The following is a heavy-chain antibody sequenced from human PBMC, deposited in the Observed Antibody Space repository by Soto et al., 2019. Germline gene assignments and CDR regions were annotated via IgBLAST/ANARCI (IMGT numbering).Heavy chain of an antibody. V-gene: IGHV3-11*05. CDR3: ARDPSRRSPPDY. CDR2: ISSTGAYT. CDR1: GFPFSDYY. J-gene: IGHJ4*02. Sequence: QVQVVESGGGLVRPGGALRLSCVSSGFPFSDYYMTWFRQAPGKGPEWVAYISSTGAYTNYTDSVKGRFTIARDNTLNSGYRQMSSLRAEDTGVYYCARDPSRRSPPDYWGQGTLVTVSS.